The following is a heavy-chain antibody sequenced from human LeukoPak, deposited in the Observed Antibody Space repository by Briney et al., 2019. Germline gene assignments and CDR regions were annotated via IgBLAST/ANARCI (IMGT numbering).Heavy chain of an antibody. Sequence: PSETLSLTCTVSGGSISSSSYYWGWIRQPPGKGLEWIGSIYHSGSTYYNPSLKSRVTISVDTSKNQFSLKLSSVTAADTAVYYCARALDYGGNSVGIDYWGQGTLVTVSS. CDR3: ARALDYGGNSVGIDY. V-gene: IGHV4-39*07. CDR1: GGSISSSSYY. CDR2: IYHSGST. D-gene: IGHD4-23*01. J-gene: IGHJ4*02.